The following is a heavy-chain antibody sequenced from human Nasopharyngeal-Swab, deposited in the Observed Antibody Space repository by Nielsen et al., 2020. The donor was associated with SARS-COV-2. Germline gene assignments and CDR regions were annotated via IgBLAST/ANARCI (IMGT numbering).Heavy chain of an antibody. V-gene: IGHV1-69*10. CDR1: GGTFSSYA. Sequence: SVKVSCKASGGTFSSYAIIWVRQAPGQGLEWMGGIIRILGIANYAQKFQGRVMITADKSTSTAYMELSRLRSEDTAVYYCARDRRAGGWSSFDYWGQGTLVTDSS. CDR2: IIRILGIA. CDR3: ARDRRAGGWSSFDY. J-gene: IGHJ4*02. D-gene: IGHD6-19*01.